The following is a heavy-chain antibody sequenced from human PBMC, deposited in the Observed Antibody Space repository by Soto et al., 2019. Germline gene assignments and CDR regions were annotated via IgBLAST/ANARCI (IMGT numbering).Heavy chain of an antibody. CDR2: ISRGGGDT. Sequence: QVQLVESGGGLVKPGGSLRLSCAASGLTFSDYSMTWIRQVPGKGLEWVSRISRGGGDTEYADSVKGRFTISRDNAKNLLYLEMDSLIAEDTAVYYCTRGGRSTSYYWYYWGQGTLVTVSS. D-gene: IGHD2-2*01. CDR3: TRGGRSTSYYWYY. V-gene: IGHV3-11*06. J-gene: IGHJ4*02. CDR1: GLTFSDYS.